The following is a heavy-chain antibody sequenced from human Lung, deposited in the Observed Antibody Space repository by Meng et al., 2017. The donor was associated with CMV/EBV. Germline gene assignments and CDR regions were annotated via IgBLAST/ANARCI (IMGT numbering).Heavy chain of an antibody. CDR1: ECRVSSNY. CDR3: AREIPQAWAS. V-gene: IGHV3-66*01. D-gene: IGHD2-21*01. CDR2: IYGSGNK. J-gene: IGHJ5*02. Sequence: VGFGGGLVSPAGSLRLSCTASECRVSSNYMGWVRQAPGKGLEWISIIYGSGNKYYGDSVKGRFTISRDNFRNTLYLQMNSLTAEDTAVYYCAREIPQAWASWGQGTLVTVSS.